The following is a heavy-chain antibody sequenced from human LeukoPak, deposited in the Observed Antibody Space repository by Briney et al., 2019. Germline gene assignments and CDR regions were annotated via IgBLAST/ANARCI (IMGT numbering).Heavy chain of an antibody. D-gene: IGHD3-16*01. J-gene: IGHJ5*02. CDR2: IGGRGGST. CDR1: GFTFSSYA. V-gene: IGHV3-23*01. CDR3: GKEGGA. Sequence: AGGSLRLSCAASGFTFSSYAMNWVRQAPGKGPEWVSAIGGRGGSTYYADSLGGRFTISRDNSKDMVYLQMNSLKVEDTATYYCGKEGGAWGQGTKVTVSS.